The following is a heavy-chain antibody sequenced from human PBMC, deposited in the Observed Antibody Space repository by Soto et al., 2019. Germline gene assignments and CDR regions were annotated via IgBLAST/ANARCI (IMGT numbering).Heavy chain of an antibody. CDR1: GYTFTVYY. D-gene: IGHD1-26*01. CDR3: ARDLAKGGGSAGFDY. V-gene: IGHV1-2*02. CDR2: INPKSGGT. Sequence: QVQLVQSGAEVKKPGASVNVSCKASGYTFTVYYMHWVRQAPGQGLEWMGGINPKSGGTMYPQKFQGRVTMPCDTSISTAYMALTRLRSDDTAVYYCARDLAKGGGSAGFDYWGQGTLVTVSS. J-gene: IGHJ4*02.